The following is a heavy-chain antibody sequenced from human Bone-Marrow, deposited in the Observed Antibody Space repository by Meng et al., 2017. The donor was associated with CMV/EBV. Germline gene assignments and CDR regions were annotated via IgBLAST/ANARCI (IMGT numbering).Heavy chain of an antibody. J-gene: IGHJ4*02. Sequence: GESLKISCAASGFTFDDYGMSWVRQAPGKGLEWVSGINWNGGSTGYADSVKGRFTISRDNAKNSLYLQMNSLRAEDTALYHCARDYYDSSGYYDYWGQGTLFTVSS. V-gene: IGHV3-20*01. D-gene: IGHD3-22*01. CDR1: GFTFDDYG. CDR2: INWNGGST. CDR3: ARDYYDSSGYYDY.